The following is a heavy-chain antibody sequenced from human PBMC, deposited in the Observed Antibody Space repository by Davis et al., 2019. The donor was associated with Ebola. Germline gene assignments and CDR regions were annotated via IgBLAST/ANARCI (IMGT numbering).Heavy chain of an antibody. CDR1: GFTFSTYW. CDR3: AKAGGIVGATSDY. CDR2: IKEDGSER. V-gene: IGHV3-7*03. Sequence: GESLKISCAVSGFTFSTYWMSWVRQAPGKGLECVAIIKEDGSERHYVDSVQGRFTISRDNAKNSLYLQMNSLRAEDTAVYYCAKAGGIVGATSDYWGQGTLVTVSS. J-gene: IGHJ4*02. D-gene: IGHD1-26*01.